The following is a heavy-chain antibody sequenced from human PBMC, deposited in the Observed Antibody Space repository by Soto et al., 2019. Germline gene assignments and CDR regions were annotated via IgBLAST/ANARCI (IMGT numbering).Heavy chain of an antibody. Sequence: PSETLSLTCTVSGDSISSYYWSWIRQPPGKGLEWIGYIYYIGGTNYNPSLESRVTISVDTSKNQFSLKLSSVTAADTAVYYCARRRSYGDSDYWGQGTLVTVSS. CDR2: IYYIGGT. V-gene: IGHV4-59*08. CDR1: GDSISSYY. D-gene: IGHD4-17*01. CDR3: ARRRSYGDSDY. J-gene: IGHJ4*02.